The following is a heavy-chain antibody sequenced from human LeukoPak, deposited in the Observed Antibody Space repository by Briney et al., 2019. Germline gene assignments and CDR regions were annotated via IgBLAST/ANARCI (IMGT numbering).Heavy chain of an antibody. CDR1: GGSISSGDYY. D-gene: IGHD3-9*01. CDR3: ARETYDILTGYYNWFFDI. Sequence: SQTLSLTCAVSGGSISSGDYYWSWIRQPPGKGLEWIGYIYYSGSTYYNPSLKSRVTISVDTSKNQFSLKLSSVTAADTDVYYCARETYDILTGYYNWFFDIWGQGTMVTVSS. J-gene: IGHJ3*02. V-gene: IGHV4-30-4*01. CDR2: IYYSGST.